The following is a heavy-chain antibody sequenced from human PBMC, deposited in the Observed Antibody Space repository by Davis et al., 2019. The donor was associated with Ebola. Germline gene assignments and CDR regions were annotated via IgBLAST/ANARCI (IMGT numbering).Heavy chain of an antibody. CDR3: ARERHDYGGIIRFDP. CDR2: INPSGGST. CDR1: GYTFTSYY. J-gene: IGHJ5*02. D-gene: IGHD4-17*01. V-gene: IGHV1-46*01. Sequence: ASVKVSCKASGYTFTSYYMHWVRQAPGQGLEWMGIINPSGGSTSYAQKFQGRVTMTRDTSTSTVYMELSSLRSEDTAVYYCARERHDYGGIIRFDPWGQGTLVTVSS.